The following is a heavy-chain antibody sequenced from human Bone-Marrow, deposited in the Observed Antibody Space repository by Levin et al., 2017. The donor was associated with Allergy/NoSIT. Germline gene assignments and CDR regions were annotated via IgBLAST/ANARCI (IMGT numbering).Heavy chain of an antibody. J-gene: IGHJ6*02. CDR1: GYTFTSYD. Sequence: GESLKISCKASGYTFTSYDINWVRQATGQGLEWMGWMNPNSGNTGYAQKFQGRVTMTRNTSISTAYMELSSLRSEDTAVYYCARSCIVVVVAAPPACGMDVWGQGTTVTVSS. CDR3: ARSCIVVVVAAPPACGMDV. D-gene: IGHD2-15*01. V-gene: IGHV1-8*01. CDR2: MNPNSGNT.